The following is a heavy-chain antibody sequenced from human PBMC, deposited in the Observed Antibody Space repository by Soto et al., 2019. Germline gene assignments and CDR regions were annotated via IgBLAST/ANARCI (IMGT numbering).Heavy chain of an antibody. J-gene: IGHJ4*02. CDR2: IYPGDSDT. V-gene: IGHV5-51*01. CDR3: ARHVVPPIDYYDKVVVITPFSLDY. D-gene: IGHD3-22*01. CDR1: GYSFTSYW. Sequence: GESLKISCKGSGYSFTSYWIGWVRQMPGKGLEWMGIIYPGDSDTRYSPSFQGQVTISADKSISTAYLQWSSLKASDTAMYYCARHVVPPIDYYDKVVVITPFSLDYWGQGTLVTVSS.